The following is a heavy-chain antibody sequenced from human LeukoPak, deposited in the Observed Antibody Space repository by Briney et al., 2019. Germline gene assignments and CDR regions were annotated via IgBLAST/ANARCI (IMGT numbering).Heavy chain of an antibody. D-gene: IGHD1-26*01. CDR1: GGTFSSYA. CDR2: IIPTFGTA. CDR3: ARVDAGNYYGHDF. Sequence: SVKVSCKASGGTFSSYAISWVRQAPGQGLEWMGGIIPTFGTANYAQKFQGRVTMTTDTSTSTAYMELRSLRSDDTAMYYCARVDAGNYYGHDFWGQGTLVTVTS. V-gene: IGHV1-69*05. J-gene: IGHJ4*02.